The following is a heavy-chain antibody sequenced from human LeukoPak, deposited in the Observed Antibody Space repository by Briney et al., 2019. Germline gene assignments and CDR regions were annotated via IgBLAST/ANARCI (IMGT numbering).Heavy chain of an antibody. Sequence: PGQSLRLSCTAAGFSFSDRYMTWIRQAPGKGLEWIAYISHSSGTMYYADSVKGRFTISRDNARNSLYLQMNSLRAEDTAVYYCATIETYYYETSGYFFDYWGRGTLVTVSS. CDR3: ATIETYYYETSGYFFDY. V-gene: IGHV3-11*01. CDR1: GFSFSDRY. D-gene: IGHD3-22*01. CDR2: ISHSSGTM. J-gene: IGHJ4*02.